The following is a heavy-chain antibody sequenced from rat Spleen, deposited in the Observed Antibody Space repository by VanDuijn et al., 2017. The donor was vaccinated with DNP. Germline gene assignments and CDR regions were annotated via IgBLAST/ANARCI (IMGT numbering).Heavy chain of an antibody. CDR3: ARIGTGN. CDR2: MRYNGDT. J-gene: IGHJ4*01. D-gene: IGHD1-5*01. V-gene: IGHV2-8*01. CDR1: GFSLTGYS. Sequence: QVQLTESGPGLVQPSETLSLTCAVSGFSLTGYSVFWVRQPSGKGLEWMGRMRYNGDTSYNSALKSRLSISRDTSKSQVFLKMNSVQTEDTAMYFCARIGTGNWGQGTSVTVSS.